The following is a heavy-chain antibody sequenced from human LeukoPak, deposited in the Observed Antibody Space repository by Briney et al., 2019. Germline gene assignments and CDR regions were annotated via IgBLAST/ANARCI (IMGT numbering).Heavy chain of an antibody. CDR1: GFPFSSFA. J-gene: IGHJ4*02. CDR2: IFGSGGPT. CDR3: VKGDSSGWY. Sequence: GGSLRLSCAASGFPFSSFAMGWVRQAPGKGLEWVSSIFGSGGPTYYADSVKGRFTISRDNPKNTLYLQLNSLRAEDTALYYCVKGDSSGWYWGQGALVTVSS. V-gene: IGHV3-23*01. D-gene: IGHD6-19*01.